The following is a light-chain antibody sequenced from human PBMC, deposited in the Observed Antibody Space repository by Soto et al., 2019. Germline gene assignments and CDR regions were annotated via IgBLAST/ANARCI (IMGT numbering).Light chain of an antibody. Sequence: DIQMTQSPSSLSASVGDRVTITCQASQDISNYLNWYQQKPGKAPKLLIYDASNLETGVPSRFSGSGSGTDFTFTISSLQPEDIATYYCQQRSNWSFGGGTKVEIK. CDR1: QDISNY. J-gene: IGKJ4*01. CDR2: DAS. V-gene: IGKV1-33*01. CDR3: QQRSNWS.